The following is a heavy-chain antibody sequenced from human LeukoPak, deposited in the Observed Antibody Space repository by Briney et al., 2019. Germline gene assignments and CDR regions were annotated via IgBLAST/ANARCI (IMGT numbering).Heavy chain of an antibody. CDR3: ARLYSGSYYFDY. CDR1: GGSISSYY. D-gene: IGHD1-26*01. J-gene: IGHJ4*02. V-gene: IGHV4-59*08. Sequence: SETLSLTCTVSGGSISSYYWSWIRQPPGKGLEWIGYIYDSGSTNYNPSLKSRVTISVDTSKNQFSLKLSSVTAADTAVYYCARLYSGSYYFDYWGQGTLVTVSS. CDR2: IYDSGST.